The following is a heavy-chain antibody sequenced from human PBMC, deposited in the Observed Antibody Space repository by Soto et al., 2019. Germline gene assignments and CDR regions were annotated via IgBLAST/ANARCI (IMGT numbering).Heavy chain of an antibody. CDR2: IYYSGSA. J-gene: IGHJ4*02. CDR1: GGSISSSSYY. V-gene: IGHV4-39*02. D-gene: IGHD3-10*01. CDR3: ARRGVSGPVDY. Sequence: QLQLQESGPGLVKPSETLSLTCTVSGGSISSSSYYWGWIRQPPGKGLEWIGNIYYSGSAYYNPSLTGRVPISVDMSKNNFPLRLSSVTAADTAVYYCARRGVSGPVDYWGQGTLVTVSS.